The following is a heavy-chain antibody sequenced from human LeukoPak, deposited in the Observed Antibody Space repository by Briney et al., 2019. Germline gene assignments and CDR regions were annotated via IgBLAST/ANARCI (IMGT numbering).Heavy chain of an antibody. V-gene: IGHV3-23*01. CDR2: MSGSGDYT. Sequence: PGGSLRLSCAASGFTFSSYSMNWVRQAPGKGLEWVSAMSGSGDYTYYADSVKGRFTISRDNSKNTLYLQMNSLRAEDTAVYYCAKDCLTLDAFDIWGQGTMVTVSS. J-gene: IGHJ3*02. CDR1: GFTFSSYS. CDR3: AKDCLTLDAFDI.